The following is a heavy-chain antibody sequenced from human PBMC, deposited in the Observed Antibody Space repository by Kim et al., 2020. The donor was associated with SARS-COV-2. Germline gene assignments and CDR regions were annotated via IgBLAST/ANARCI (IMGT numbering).Heavy chain of an antibody. Sequence: GGSLRLSCAASGFTFSSYAMSWVRQAPGKGLEWVSAISGSGGSTYYADSVKGRFTISRDNSKNTLYLQMNSLRAEDTAVYYCAKVRGYDILTGYYRDYYYYGMDVWGQGTTVTVSS. CDR3: AKVRGYDILTGYYRDYYYYGMDV. V-gene: IGHV3-23*01. J-gene: IGHJ6*02. CDR1: GFTFSSYA. CDR2: ISGSGGST. D-gene: IGHD3-9*01.